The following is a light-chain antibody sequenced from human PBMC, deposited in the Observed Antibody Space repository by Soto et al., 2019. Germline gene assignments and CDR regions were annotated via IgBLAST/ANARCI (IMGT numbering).Light chain of an antibody. CDR1: QSVSYN. CDR3: QQYKDWTST. Sequence: IVLTQSPGTLSLSPGARATVSXRASQSVSYNYLAGSQQNPGXAPRXXXAPXATMATGSPARLSGSGSVTEFPLTISSLQSEDFAVYFCQQYKDWTSTFDQGTRLEIK. V-gene: IGKV3-15*01. J-gene: IGKJ5*01. CDR2: PXA.